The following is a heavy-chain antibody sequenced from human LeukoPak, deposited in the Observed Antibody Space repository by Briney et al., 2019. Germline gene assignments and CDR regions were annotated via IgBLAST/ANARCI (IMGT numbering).Heavy chain of an antibody. CDR3: ARELYSYGYSS. CDR2: ISGSGSTT. D-gene: IGHD5-18*01. CDR1: GFSFSDSY. J-gene: IGHJ4*02. V-gene: IGHV3-11*01. Sequence: GGSLRLSCAASGFSFSDSYMIWIRQAPGKGLEWISYISGSGSTTYYADPVKGRFTISRANAKNSLYLQVNSLRAEDTAVYYCARELYSYGYSSWGQGTLVTVSS.